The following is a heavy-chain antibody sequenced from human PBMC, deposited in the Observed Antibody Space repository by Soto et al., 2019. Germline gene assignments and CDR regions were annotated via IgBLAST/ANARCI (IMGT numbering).Heavy chain of an antibody. Sequence: PSETLSLTCTVSGGSISSYYRSWIRQPPGKGLEWIGYIYYSGSTNYNPSLKSRVTISVDTSKNQFSLKLSSVTAADTAVYYCARDRGKDTAMLNGMDVWGQGXTVTVSS. V-gene: IGHV4-59*01. D-gene: IGHD5-18*01. CDR2: IYYSGST. CDR3: ARDRGKDTAMLNGMDV. J-gene: IGHJ6*02. CDR1: GGSISSYY.